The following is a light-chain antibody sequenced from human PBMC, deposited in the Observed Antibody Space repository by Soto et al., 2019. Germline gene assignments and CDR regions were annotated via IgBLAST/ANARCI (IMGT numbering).Light chain of an antibody. CDR1: QTLRRTY. V-gene: IGKV3-20*01. Sequence: VLMQSPFTLSFSPVERSTLSFIASQTLRRTYIAWYQQKPGQAPRVLIYGASKRATGIPDRFTGSGSGTDFTLTISSLQPEDFGTYYCQQSYTSPVTFGGGTKVDIK. CDR3: QQSYTSPVT. CDR2: GAS. J-gene: IGKJ4*01.